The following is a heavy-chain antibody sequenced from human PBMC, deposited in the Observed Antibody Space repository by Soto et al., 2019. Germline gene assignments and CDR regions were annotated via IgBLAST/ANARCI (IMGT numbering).Heavy chain of an antibody. CDR1: GGSFSGYY. V-gene: IGHV4-34*01. Sequence: SETLSLTCAVYGGSFSGYYWSWIRQPPGKGLEWIGEINHSGSTNYNPSLKSRVTISVDTSKNQFSLMLSSVTAADTAVYYCARGLAVSYGSFDYWGQGTLVTVSS. CDR2: INHSGST. D-gene: IGHD5-18*01. CDR3: ARGLAVSYGSFDY. J-gene: IGHJ4*02.